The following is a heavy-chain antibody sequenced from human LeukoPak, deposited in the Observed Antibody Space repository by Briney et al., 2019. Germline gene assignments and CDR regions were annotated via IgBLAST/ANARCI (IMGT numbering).Heavy chain of an antibody. Sequence: GASVKVSCKASGGTFSSYAISWVRQAPGQGLEWMGGIIPIFGTANYAQKFQGRVTITADESTSTAYIELSSLRSEDTAAYYCAREIVVVVAATLEKYYYGMDVWGQGTTVTVSS. CDR3: AREIVVVVAATLEKYYYGMDV. V-gene: IGHV1-69*13. D-gene: IGHD2-15*01. J-gene: IGHJ6*02. CDR2: IIPIFGTA. CDR1: GGTFSSYA.